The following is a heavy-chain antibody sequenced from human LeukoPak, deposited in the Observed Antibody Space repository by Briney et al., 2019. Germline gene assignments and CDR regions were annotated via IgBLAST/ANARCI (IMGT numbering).Heavy chain of an antibody. CDR1: GGSISSSSYY. V-gene: IGHV4-39*07. Sequence: PSETLSLTCTVSGGSISSSSYYWGWIRQPPGKGLEWIGEINHSGSTNYNPSLKSRVTISVDTSKNQFSLKLSSVTAADTAVYYCASKDILTGYWYYWGQGTLVTVSS. CDR2: INHSGST. J-gene: IGHJ4*02. CDR3: ASKDILTGYWYY. D-gene: IGHD3-9*01.